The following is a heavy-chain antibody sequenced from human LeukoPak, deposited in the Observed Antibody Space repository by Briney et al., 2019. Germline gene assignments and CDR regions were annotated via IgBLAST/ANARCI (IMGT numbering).Heavy chain of an antibody. D-gene: IGHD3-22*01. Sequence: SETLSLTCTVSGYSISSGYFWGWIRQPPGKGLEWIASIYHSGSTYYSPSLKSRVTISVDTSKNQFSLNLSSVTAADTAVYYCAREDYYDSSGYYPDYWGQGTLVTVSS. V-gene: IGHV4-38-2*02. CDR1: GYSISSGYF. J-gene: IGHJ4*02. CDR2: IYHSGST. CDR3: AREDYYDSSGYYPDY.